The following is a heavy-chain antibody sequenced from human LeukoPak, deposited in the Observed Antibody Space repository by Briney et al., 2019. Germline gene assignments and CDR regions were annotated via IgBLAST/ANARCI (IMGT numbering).Heavy chain of an antibody. D-gene: IGHD1-26*01. CDR2: IRYDGSNK. Sequence: QPGGSLRLSCAASGFTFSSYGMHWVRQAPGKGLEWVAFIRYDGSNKYYADSVKGRFTISRDNSKNTLYLQMNSLRAEDAAVYYCAKGLHSGSYRTFDHWGQGTLATVSS. CDR3: AKGLHSGSYRTFDH. J-gene: IGHJ4*02. CDR1: GFTFSSYG. V-gene: IGHV3-30*02.